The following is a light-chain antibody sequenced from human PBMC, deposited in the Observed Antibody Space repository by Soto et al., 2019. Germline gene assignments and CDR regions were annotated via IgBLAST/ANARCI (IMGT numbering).Light chain of an antibody. CDR2: DAS. CDR3: QQYTSYSFMYT. V-gene: IGKV1-5*01. J-gene: IGKJ2*01. Sequence: DIQMTQSPSTLSASVGDRVTITCRASQSISSWLAWYQQKPGKAPKLLIYDASSLESGVPFRFSGSGSETEFTLTISSLQLDDFAAYFCQQYTSYSFMYTFGHGTKLEIK. CDR1: QSISSW.